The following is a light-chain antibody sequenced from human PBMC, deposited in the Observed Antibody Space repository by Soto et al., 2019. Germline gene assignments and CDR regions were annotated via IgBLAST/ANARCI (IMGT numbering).Light chain of an antibody. CDR2: GAS. Sequence: EIVVTQSPATLSVSPGERATLSCRASQSVRANVAWYQQKPGQAPRLLIYGASTRATGTPARFRGSGSGTEFTLTISSLQSEDFAVYYCQQYNNWRPLTFGGGTKVDI. V-gene: IGKV3-15*01. CDR3: QQYNNWRPLT. J-gene: IGKJ4*01. CDR1: QSVRAN.